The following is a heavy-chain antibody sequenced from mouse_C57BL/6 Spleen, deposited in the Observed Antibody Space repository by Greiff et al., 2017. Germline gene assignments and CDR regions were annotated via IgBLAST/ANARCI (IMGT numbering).Heavy chain of an antibody. J-gene: IGHJ2*01. D-gene: IGHD4-1*02. CDR3: AQLGRSY. Sequence: DVKLVESGGDLVKPGGSLKLSCAASGFTFSSYDMSWVRQTPDKRLEWVATISSGGSYTYYPDSVKGRFTISRDNAKNTLYLQMSSLKSEDTAMYYCAQLGRSYWGQGTTLTVSS. V-gene: IGHV5-6*02. CDR2: ISSGGSYT. CDR1: GFTFSSYD.